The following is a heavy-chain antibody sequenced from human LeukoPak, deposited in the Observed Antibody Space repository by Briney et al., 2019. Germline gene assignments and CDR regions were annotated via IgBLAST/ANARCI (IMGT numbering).Heavy chain of an antibody. Sequence: PSETLSLTCTVSGSSITNSNYYWAWIRQSPGKGLEWIASIYYSGSTYYSPSLKSRVTISIDTSKNQFSLKMTSVTAADTAVYYCAPGSTSIGYYHYWGQGTLVTVSS. CDR2: IYYSGST. CDR1: GSSITNSNYY. J-gene: IGHJ4*02. CDR3: APGSTSIGYYHY. V-gene: IGHV4-39*01. D-gene: IGHD3-22*01.